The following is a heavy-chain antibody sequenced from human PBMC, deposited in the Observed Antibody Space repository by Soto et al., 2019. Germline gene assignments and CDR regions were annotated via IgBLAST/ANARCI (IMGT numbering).Heavy chain of an antibody. Sequence: SVKVSFKASGGTFSSYAISWVRQAPGQGLEWMGGIIPIFGTANYAQKFQGRVTITADESTSTAYMELSSLRSEDTAVYYCARRYCSGGSCYSYYYYYGMDVWGQGTTVTVSS. CDR3: ARRYCSGGSCYSYYYYYGMDV. CDR2: IIPIFGTA. CDR1: GGTFSSYA. V-gene: IGHV1-69*13. J-gene: IGHJ6*02. D-gene: IGHD2-15*01.